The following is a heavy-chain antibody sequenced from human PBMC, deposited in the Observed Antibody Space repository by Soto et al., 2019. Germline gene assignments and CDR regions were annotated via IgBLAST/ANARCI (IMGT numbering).Heavy chain of an antibody. CDR2: IKQDGSEK. CDR3: ARRGYGGNSDYYYGMDV. J-gene: IGHJ6*02. Sequence: GGPLRLSCAASGFTFSSYWMSWVRQAPGKGLEWVANIKQDGSEKYYVDSVKGRFTISRDNAKNSLYLQMNSLRAEDTAVYYCARRGYGGNSDYYYGMDVWGQGTTVTVSS. CDR1: GFTFSSYW. D-gene: IGHD2-21*02. V-gene: IGHV3-7*01.